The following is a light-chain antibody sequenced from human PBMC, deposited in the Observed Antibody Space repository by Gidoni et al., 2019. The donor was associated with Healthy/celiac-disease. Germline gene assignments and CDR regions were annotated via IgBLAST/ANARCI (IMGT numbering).Light chain of an antibody. CDR1: NIGSKH. CDR2: RVS. J-gene: IGLJ2*01. Sequence: SYELTQPLSVSVALGQTARITCGGNNIGSKHVHWYQQKPGQAPVLVIYRVSNRPSGIPERFSGSNSGNTATLTISRAQAGDEADYSCQVWDSSTHVVFGGGTKLTVL. V-gene: IGLV3-9*01. CDR3: QVWDSSTHVV.